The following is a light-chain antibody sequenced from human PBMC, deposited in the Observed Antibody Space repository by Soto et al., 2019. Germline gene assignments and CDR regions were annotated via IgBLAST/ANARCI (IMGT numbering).Light chain of an antibody. Sequence: ETDMTQSPGTLSVSPGETATVSCTASQSVSRDLAWYQQKRGQAPRLLIYEASTRATGLPARFSGSGSGTEFTLTISSLQSEDFAFYFCLQYNNWPPTFGQGTKVDIK. J-gene: IGKJ1*01. CDR3: LQYNNWPPT. CDR2: EAS. V-gene: IGKV3-15*01. CDR1: QSVSRD.